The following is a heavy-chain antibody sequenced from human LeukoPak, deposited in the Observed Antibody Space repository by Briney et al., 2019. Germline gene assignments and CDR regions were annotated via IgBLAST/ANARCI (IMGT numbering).Heavy chain of an antibody. V-gene: IGHV1-18*01. CDR3: ARDMSYCGGDCHSGSGVDFDH. D-gene: IGHD2-21*01. J-gene: IGHJ4*02. Sequence: GASVKVPCKASGYTFTSYGISWVRQAPGQGLEWMGWISAYNGNTNYAQKLQGRVTMTTDTSTSTAYMELMSLRSDDTAVYYCARDMSYCGGDCHSGSGVDFDHWGQGTLVTVSS. CDR1: GYTFTSYG. CDR2: ISAYNGNT.